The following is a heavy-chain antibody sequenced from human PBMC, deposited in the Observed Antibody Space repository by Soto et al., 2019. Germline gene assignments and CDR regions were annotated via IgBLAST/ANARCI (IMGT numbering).Heavy chain of an antibody. J-gene: IGHJ6*02. CDR2: ISADNGNT. CDR3: ATGGYCSGGSCYTLSSYYYYGMDV. V-gene: IGHV1-18*04. Sequence: QVQLVQSGAEVKKPGASVKVSCKASGYTFTSYGLSWVRQAPGQGLEWMGWISADNGNTNYAQKLQGRVTMTTDTTTSTAYMELRSLRSDDTAVYYCATGGYCSGGSCYTLSSYYYYGMDVWGQGTTVTVSS. D-gene: IGHD2-15*01. CDR1: GYTFTSYG.